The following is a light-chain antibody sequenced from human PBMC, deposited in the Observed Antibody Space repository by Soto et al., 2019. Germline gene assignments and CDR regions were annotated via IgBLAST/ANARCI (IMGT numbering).Light chain of an antibody. CDR2: GNT. CDR3: QSYDTSLRAYV. CDR1: SSNIGNNY. J-gene: IGLJ1*01. V-gene: IGLV1-40*01. Sequence: QSVLTQPPSVSGTPGQRVTISCSGSSSNIGNNYPYWYQQIPGTAPRLLIYGNTNRPSGVPGRFSGSKSDTSASLAITGLQAEDEGDYYCQSYDTSLRAYVFGTGTKLTVL.